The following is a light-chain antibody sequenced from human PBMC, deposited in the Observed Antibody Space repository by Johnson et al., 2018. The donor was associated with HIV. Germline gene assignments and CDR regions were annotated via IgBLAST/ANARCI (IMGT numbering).Light chain of an antibody. J-gene: IGLJ1*01. Sequence: QSVLTQPPSVSAAPGQRVTISCSGSSSNIGNNYVSWYQQLPGTAPKLLIYDNNKRPSGIPDRFSASKYGPSATLAIPGLQTGDEADYYCGTWDTSLSAVYVFGTGTKVTVL. CDR3: GTWDTSLSAVYV. V-gene: IGLV1-51*01. CDR1: SSNIGNNY. CDR2: DNN.